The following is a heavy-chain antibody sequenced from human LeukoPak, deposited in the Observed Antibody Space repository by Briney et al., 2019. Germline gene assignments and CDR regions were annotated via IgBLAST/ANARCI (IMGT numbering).Heavy chain of an antibody. D-gene: IGHD3-16*01. V-gene: IGHV3-7*01. Sequence: GGSLRLSCAASGFTFSRSWVTWVRQAPGKGLEWVASINQDGSVKHYMDSVKGRFTISRDNSNNSLFLQMNSLRAKDTAVYYCTKLLGDVTTFDYWGQGTLVTVSS. J-gene: IGHJ4*02. CDR2: INQDGSVK. CDR1: GFTFSRSW. CDR3: TKLLGDVTTFDY.